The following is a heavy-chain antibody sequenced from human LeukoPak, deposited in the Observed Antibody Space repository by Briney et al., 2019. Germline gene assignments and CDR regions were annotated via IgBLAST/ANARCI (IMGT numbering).Heavy chain of an antibody. V-gene: IGHV3-66*01. Sequence: GGSLRLSCAASGFDVSINYMNWIRQSPEKGLEWVSIIHNDGSTYYADSVKGRFTVSRDNSKNTVSLQMDSLRVDDTGIYYCARGFLQLTPYYFDYWGQGTLVTVSS. CDR2: IHNDGST. D-gene: IGHD1-1*01. CDR3: ARGFLQLTPYYFDY. CDR1: GFDVSINY. J-gene: IGHJ4*02.